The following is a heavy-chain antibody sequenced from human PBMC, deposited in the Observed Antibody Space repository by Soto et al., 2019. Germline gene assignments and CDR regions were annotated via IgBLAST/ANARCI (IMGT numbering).Heavy chain of an antibody. D-gene: IGHD6-6*01. Sequence: GGSLRLSCAASGFTLSDHYMDWVRQAPGKGLEWVGRIRDKANSYTTEYAASVKGRFTISGDDSKNSLHLQMNSLKTEDPAVYYCARSAARDASDIWGQGTMVTVSS. J-gene: IGHJ3*02. CDR3: ARSAARDASDI. V-gene: IGHV3-72*01. CDR2: IRDKANSYTT. CDR1: GFTLSDHY.